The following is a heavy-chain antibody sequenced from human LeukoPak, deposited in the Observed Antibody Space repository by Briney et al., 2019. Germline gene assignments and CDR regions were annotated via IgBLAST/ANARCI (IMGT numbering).Heavy chain of an antibody. CDR3: ARGASSGYRIDY. D-gene: IGHD5-18*01. J-gene: IGHJ4*02. V-gene: IGHV3-74*01. CDR1: GFTFNNYW. CDR2: ISKDGSTT. Sequence: GGSLRLSCAASGFTFNNYWMHWVRQAPGKGLVWVSRISKDGSTTNYAYSVKGRLTISRDNAKNTLYQQMNSLTAEDTALYYCARGASSGYRIDYWGQGTLVTVSS.